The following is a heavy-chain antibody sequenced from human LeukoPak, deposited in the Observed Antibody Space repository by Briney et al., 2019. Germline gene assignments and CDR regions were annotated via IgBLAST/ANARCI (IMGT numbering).Heavy chain of an antibody. CDR2: IKGTTADGTT. CDR3: TWVDCSGGSCYFAS. V-gene: IGHV3-15*01. D-gene: IGHD2-15*01. CDR1: GFIFSTHG. Sequence: GGSLRLSCTASGFIFSTHGMHWVRQAPGKGLEWVGRIKGTTADGTTAYAAPVKGRFIISRDDSQRMVYLQMDSLKTEDTAVYFCTWVDCSGGSCYFASWGQGTQVTVSS. J-gene: IGHJ4*02.